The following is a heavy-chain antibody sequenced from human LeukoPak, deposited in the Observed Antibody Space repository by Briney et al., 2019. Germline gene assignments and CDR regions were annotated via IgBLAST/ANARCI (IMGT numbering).Heavy chain of an antibody. Sequence: PSETLSLTCAVYGGSFSGYYWSWIRQPPGKGLEWIGEINHSGSTNYNPSLKSRVTISVDTSKNQFSLKLSSVTAADTAVYYCASLWSGTGPPYLDYWGQGTLVTVSS. V-gene: IGHV4-34*01. CDR3: ASLWSGTGPPYLDY. J-gene: IGHJ4*02. D-gene: IGHD3-3*01. CDR1: GGSFSGYY. CDR2: INHSGST.